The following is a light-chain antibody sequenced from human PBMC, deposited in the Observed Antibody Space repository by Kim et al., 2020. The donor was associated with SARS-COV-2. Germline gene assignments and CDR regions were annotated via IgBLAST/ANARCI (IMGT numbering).Light chain of an antibody. Sequence: SYELTQPPSVSVSPGQTARIQCSGDALPKQYVSWYQQRSGRAPVLEILKDTERPSGIPERFSGSSSGTTATLTISAVQAEDEADYYCQSSDNTDTYVLFG. V-gene: IGLV3-25*03. CDR1: ALPKQY. J-gene: IGLJ3*02. CDR2: KDT. CDR3: QSSDNTDTYVL.